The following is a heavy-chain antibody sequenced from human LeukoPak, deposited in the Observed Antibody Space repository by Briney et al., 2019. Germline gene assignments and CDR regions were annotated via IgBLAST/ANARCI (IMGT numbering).Heavy chain of an antibody. CDR1: GYTFTSYG. D-gene: IGHD3-10*01. Sequence: GASVKVSCKASGYTFTSYGISWVRQAPGQGLEWMGWISAYNGNTNYAQKLQGRVTMTTDTSTSTAYMELRSLRSDDTAVYYCARESPIWFGTEFDAFDIWGQGTMVTVSS. V-gene: IGHV1-18*01. J-gene: IGHJ3*02. CDR3: ARESPIWFGTEFDAFDI. CDR2: ISAYNGNT.